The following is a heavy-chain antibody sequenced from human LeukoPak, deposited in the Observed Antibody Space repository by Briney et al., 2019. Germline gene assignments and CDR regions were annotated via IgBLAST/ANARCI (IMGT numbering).Heavy chain of an antibody. CDR2: MNPNSGNT. CDR3: ARGLSDRGPRRYYYYYMDV. Sequence: ASVKVSCKASGYTFTSYDINWVRQATGQGLEWGGWMNPNSGNTGYAQKFQGRVTMTRNTSISTAYMELSSLRSEDTAVYYCARGLSDRGPRRYYYYYMDVWGKGTTFTVS. J-gene: IGHJ6*03. CDR1: GYTFTSYD. D-gene: IGHD1-14*01. V-gene: IGHV1-8*01.